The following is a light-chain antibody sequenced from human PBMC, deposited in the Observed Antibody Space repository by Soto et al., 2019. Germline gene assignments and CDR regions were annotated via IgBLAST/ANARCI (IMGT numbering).Light chain of an antibody. Sequence: EIVLTQSSGSLSLSPGERATLSCRASQSVSSGSLAWYQQKPGQAPRLLIYGASSRATGVPDRFSGSGSGTDFTLTISRLEPEDFAVYYCQLYSGSPMYTFGQGTRLDIK. J-gene: IGKJ2*01. CDR3: QLYSGSPMYT. CDR1: QSVSSGS. CDR2: GAS. V-gene: IGKV3-20*01.